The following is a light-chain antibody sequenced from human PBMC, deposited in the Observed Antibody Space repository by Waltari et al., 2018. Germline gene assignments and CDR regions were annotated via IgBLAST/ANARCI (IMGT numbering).Light chain of an antibody. J-gene: IGLJ3*02. CDR1: SSNLGSNT. CDR3: AAWDDSLNGWV. CDR2: SNN. Sequence: QSVLTQPPSASGTPGQRVTISCSGSSSNLGSNTVKWYQQLPGTAPKLLIYSNNQRPSGVPDRFSGSKSGTSASLAISGLQSEDEADYYCAAWDDSLNGWVFGGGTKLTVL. V-gene: IGLV1-44*01.